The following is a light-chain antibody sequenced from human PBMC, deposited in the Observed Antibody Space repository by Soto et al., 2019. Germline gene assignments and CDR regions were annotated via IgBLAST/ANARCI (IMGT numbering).Light chain of an antibody. V-gene: IGKV3-20*01. CDR2: GAS. CDR3: QQYGSSTRA. CDR1: QSISSSC. J-gene: IGKJ1*01. Sequence: EIVWTPSPGTLSLSPGESSSPSRGGSQSISSSCLAWYQQKPGQAPRLLIYGASSRATGIPDRFSGTAYEKDFTINISRLENEDVAVYYCQQYGSSTRAFGQGTKVDIK.